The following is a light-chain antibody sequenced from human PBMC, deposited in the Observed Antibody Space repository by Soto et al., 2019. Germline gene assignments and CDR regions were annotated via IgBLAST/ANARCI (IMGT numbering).Light chain of an antibody. CDR3: QQYNNWPPYT. CDR1: QSVGSG. CDR2: GAS. J-gene: IGKJ2*01. Sequence: EIVMSQSPATLSVSPGERATLSCRASQSVGSGLSWYQQKPDQAPRLLIYGASTRATGIPARFSGSGSGTESTITISSLQSEDYAVYYCQQYNNWPPYTFGQGTKVEIK. V-gene: IGKV3-15*01.